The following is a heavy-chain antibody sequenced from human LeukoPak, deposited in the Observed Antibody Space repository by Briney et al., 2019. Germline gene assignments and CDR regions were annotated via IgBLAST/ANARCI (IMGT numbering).Heavy chain of an antibody. J-gene: IGHJ4*02. CDR3: ARDQRPPFIAAGNFDY. CDR1: GYTFTSYD. V-gene: IGHV1-8*01. CDR2: MNPNSGNT. D-gene: IGHD6-6*01. Sequence: ASVKVSCKASGYTFTSYDINWVRQATGQGLEWMGWMNPNSGNTGYAQKFQGRVTMTRNASISTAYMELSSLRSEDTAVYYCARDQRPPFIAAGNFDYWGQGTLVTVSS.